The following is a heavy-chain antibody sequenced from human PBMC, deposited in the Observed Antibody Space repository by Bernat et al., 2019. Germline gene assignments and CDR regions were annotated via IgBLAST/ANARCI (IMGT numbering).Heavy chain of an antibody. Sequence: EVQVVESGGDLVQPGGSLRLSCAASGFTFSTSWMHWVRQAPGQGLVWVSRINTDGRSTTYADSVKGRFTISRDNSKNTLYLQMTSLRAEDTAVYYCARVPSGYDSSHWGQGTLVTVSS. CDR3: ARVPSGYDSSH. J-gene: IGHJ4*02. D-gene: IGHD5-12*01. V-gene: IGHV3-74*01. CDR2: INTDGRST. CDR1: GFTFSTSW.